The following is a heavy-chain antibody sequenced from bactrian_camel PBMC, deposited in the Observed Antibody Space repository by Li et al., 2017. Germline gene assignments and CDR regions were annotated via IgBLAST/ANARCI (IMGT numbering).Heavy chain of an antibody. CDR1: GFTFSNAF. Sequence: HVQLVESGGGLVQPGGSLRLSCAASGFTFSNAFMYWVRQAPGKGLEWVSTINKDGGRTRYADSVKGRFTISRDNAKNTVYMQMNSLKPEDMAMYFCVRDLGPTGYYFGYWGQGTQVTVS. V-gene: IGHV3S1*01. J-gene: IGHJ6*01. D-gene: IGHD5*01. CDR3: VRDLGPTGYYFGY. CDR2: INKDGGRT.